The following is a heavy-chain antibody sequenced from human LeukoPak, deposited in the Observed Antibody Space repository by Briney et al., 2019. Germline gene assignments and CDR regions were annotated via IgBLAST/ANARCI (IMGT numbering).Heavy chain of an antibody. Sequence: PGGSLRLSCAASGFTFNAYSMNWVRQAPGKGLEWISHINSGTNDIYYADSVKGRFTISRDNARNSLFLQMNSLRADDTAIYYCARDRGGAGFDSWGQGTLVTVSS. CDR3: ARDRGGAGFDS. V-gene: IGHV3-21*05. CDR2: INSGTNDI. D-gene: IGHD4-17*01. CDR1: GFTFNAYS. J-gene: IGHJ4*02.